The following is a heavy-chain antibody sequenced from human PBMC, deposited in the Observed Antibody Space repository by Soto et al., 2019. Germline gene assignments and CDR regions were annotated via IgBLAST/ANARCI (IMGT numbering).Heavy chain of an antibody. D-gene: IGHD3-3*02. J-gene: IGHJ5*02. CDR3: ARHSLALRKNNWFDP. V-gene: IGHV4-39*01. CDR2: IFYLGSS. CDR1: GDSIISSDFY. Sequence: TSEPLSLTCTFPGDSIISSDFYWGWVRQPPGKGLEWIGSIFYLGSSYYNPSLKSRVTMSVDTSKNQFSLRLRSVTAADTALYFCARHSLALRKNNWFDPWGQGIMVTVSS.